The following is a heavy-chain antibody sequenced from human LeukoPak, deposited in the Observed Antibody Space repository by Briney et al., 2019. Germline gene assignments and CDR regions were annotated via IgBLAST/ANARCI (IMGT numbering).Heavy chain of an antibody. D-gene: IGHD3-10*01. CDR3: ARGPDSGSHFAWFDP. V-gene: IGHV4-34*01. CDR2: INHSEST. Sequence: SSETLSLTCAVYGGSFSGFYWSWVRQPPGKGLEWIGEINHSESTHYNPSFKSRVTILVDTSRNQFSLKLTSVTAADTAVYYSARGPDSGSHFAWFDPWGQRTLVTVSS. J-gene: IGHJ5*02. CDR1: GGSFSGFY.